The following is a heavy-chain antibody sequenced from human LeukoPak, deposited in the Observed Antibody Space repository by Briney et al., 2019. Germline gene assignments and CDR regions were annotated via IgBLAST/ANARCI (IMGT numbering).Heavy chain of an antibody. CDR1: GGSISSSSYY. CDR3: ARPMAAAGQYYFDY. Sequence: NPSETLSLTCTVSGGSISSSSYYWGWIRQPPGKGLEWIGSIYYSGSTYYNPSLKSRVTISVDTSKNQFSLKLSSVTAADTAVYYCARPMAAAGQYYFDYWGQGTLVTVSS. V-gene: IGHV4-39*01. CDR2: IYYSGST. D-gene: IGHD6-13*01. J-gene: IGHJ4*02.